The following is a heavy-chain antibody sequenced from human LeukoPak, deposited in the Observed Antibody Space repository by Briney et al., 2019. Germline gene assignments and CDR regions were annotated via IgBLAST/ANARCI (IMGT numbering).Heavy chain of an antibody. Sequence: GGSLRLSCATSGFPFNIYSMSWVRQAPGKGLEWVSYISSSGSTIYYADSVKGRFTISRDNAKNSLYLQMNSLRAEDTAVYYCAREGRLRVIHYWGQGTLVTVSS. CDR3: AREGRLRVIHY. CDR1: GFPFNIYS. V-gene: IGHV3-11*01. CDR2: ISSSGSTI. D-gene: IGHD4-17*01. J-gene: IGHJ4*02.